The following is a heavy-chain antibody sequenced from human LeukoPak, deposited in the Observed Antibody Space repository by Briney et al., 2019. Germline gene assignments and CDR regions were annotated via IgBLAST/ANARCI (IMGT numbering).Heavy chain of an antibody. CDR1: GGSISSGSYY. J-gene: IGHJ4*02. D-gene: IGHD6-6*01. CDR2: IYTSGST. Sequence: SETLSLTCTVSGGSISSGSYYWSWIRQPAGKGLEWIGRIYTSGSTNYNPSLKSRVTISVDTSKNQFSLKLSSVTAADTAVYYCARGALIAALDYWGQGTLVTVSS. CDR3: ARGALIAALDY. V-gene: IGHV4-61*02.